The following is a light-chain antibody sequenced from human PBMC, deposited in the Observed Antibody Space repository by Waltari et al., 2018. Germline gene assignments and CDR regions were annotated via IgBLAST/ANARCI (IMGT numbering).Light chain of an antibody. Sequence: DTQMTQSPSTLSASVGARVTITCLATENINRWLAWYQQKPGKAPKLLIYKASTLESGVPSRFSGSGSGTEFTLTISSLHPDDFATYYCQQYGDYSFTFGPGTKVDIK. V-gene: IGKV1-5*03. CDR2: KAS. CDR3: QQYGDYSFT. CDR1: ENINRW. J-gene: IGKJ3*01.